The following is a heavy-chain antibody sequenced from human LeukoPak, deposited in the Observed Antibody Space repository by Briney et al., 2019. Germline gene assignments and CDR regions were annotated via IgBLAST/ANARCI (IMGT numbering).Heavy chain of an antibody. CDR1: GFSFINFW. CDR2: IRPDGSET. J-gene: IGHJ4*02. Sequence: GGSLRLSWAASGFSFINFWMRWGRQAAGEWLGLVSRIRPDGSETTYADSVKGRFTISRDNATNTLYLQLSSLRAEDTAVYYCARDMWESFDYWGQGALVTVSS. V-gene: IGHV3-74*01. CDR3: ARDMWESFDY. D-gene: IGHD1-26*01.